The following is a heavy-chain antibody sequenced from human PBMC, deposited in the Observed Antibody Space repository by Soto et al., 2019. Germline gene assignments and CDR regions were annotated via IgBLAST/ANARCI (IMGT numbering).Heavy chain of an antibody. J-gene: IGHJ4*02. D-gene: IGHD6-25*01. CDR3: ATQRGGGGY. CDR2: IYSGGYT. Sequence: EVQLVESGGGLIQPGGSLRLSCAVSGFTVSSNYMSWVRQAPGKGLEGVSVIYSGGYTAYGDSVKGRFTISRDNSKNTLYFKMKSLGAAARAVFYWATQRGGGGYWGQGTLVTVSS. V-gene: IGHV3-53*01. CDR1: GFTVSSNY.